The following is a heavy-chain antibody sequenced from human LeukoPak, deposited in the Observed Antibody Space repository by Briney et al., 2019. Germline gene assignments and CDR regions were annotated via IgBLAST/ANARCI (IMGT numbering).Heavy chain of an antibody. Sequence: SETLSLTCTVSGGSISTYYWSWIRQPPGKGLEWIGYIDYSGSTNYNPSLKSRVTISVDTSKNQFSLKLSSVTAADTAVYYCARDRRRELLHAFDIWGQGAMVTVSS. V-gene: IGHV4-59*01. CDR3: ARDRRRELLHAFDI. CDR1: GGSISTYY. J-gene: IGHJ3*02. D-gene: IGHD1-26*01. CDR2: IDYSGST.